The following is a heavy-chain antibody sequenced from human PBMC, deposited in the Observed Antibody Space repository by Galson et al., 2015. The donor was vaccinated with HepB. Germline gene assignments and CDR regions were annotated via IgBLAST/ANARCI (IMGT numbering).Heavy chain of an antibody. CDR3: ARDHRSTNGTGWDLFEY. CDR1: GFTISNYW. Sequence: SLRLSCAASGFTISNYWMAWVRQAPGKGLEWVANINNAGSEKYYVDSVKGRFTVSRDNAKNSVYLQINSLRDDDTAIYYCARDHRSTNGTGWDLFEYWGQGTQVTVSS. V-gene: IGHV3-7*03. CDR2: INNAGSEK. D-gene: IGHD6-19*01. J-gene: IGHJ4*02.